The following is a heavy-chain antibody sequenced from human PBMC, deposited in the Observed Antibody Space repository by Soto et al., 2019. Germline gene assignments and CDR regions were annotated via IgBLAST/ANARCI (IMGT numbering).Heavy chain of an antibody. CDR2: IYYSGST. J-gene: IGHJ4*02. D-gene: IGHD5-12*01. CDR3: ARGYSRDYYFDY. CDR1: GGSISSGGYY. Sequence: SETLSLTCTVSGGSISSGGYYLSWIRQHPGKGLEWIGYIYYSGSTYYNPSLKSRVTISVDTSKNQFSLKLSSVTAADTAVYYCARGYSRDYYFDYWGQGTLVTVSS. V-gene: IGHV4-31*03.